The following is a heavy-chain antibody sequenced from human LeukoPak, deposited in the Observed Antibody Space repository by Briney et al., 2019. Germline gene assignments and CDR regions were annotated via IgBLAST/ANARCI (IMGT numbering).Heavy chain of an antibody. V-gene: IGHV4-59*01. Sequence: SETLSLTGTVSGGSISSYYWSWIRQPPGKGLEWIGYIYYSGSTNYNPSLKSRVTISVDTSKNQFSLKLSSVTAADTAVYYCARDQGDRYDCWSGGLDAFDIWGQGTMVTVSS. D-gene: IGHD3-3*01. CDR1: GGSISSYY. CDR2: IYYSGST. J-gene: IGHJ3*02. CDR3: ARDQGDRYDCWSGGLDAFDI.